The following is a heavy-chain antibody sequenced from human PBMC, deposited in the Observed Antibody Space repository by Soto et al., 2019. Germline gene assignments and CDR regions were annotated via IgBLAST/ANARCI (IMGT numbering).Heavy chain of an antibody. CDR2: ISSSSSYI. D-gene: IGHD6-19*01. V-gene: IGHV3-21*01. J-gene: IGHJ4*02. CDR1: GFTFSSYS. CDR3: AREESVAGTPFDY. Sequence: EVQLVESGGGLVKPGGSLRLSCAASGFTFSSYSMNWVRQAPGKELEWVSSISSSSSYIYYADSVKGRFTISRDNAKNSLYLQMNSLRAEDTAVYYCAREESVAGTPFDYWGQGTLVTVSS.